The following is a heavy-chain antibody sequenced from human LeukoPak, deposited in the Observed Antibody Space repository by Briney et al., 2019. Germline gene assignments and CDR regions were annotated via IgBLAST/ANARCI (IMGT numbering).Heavy chain of an antibody. CDR2: ISYDGSNK. D-gene: IGHD5-24*01. CDR1: GFTFSSYA. J-gene: IGHJ4*02. CDR3: ARGRDGYNVFDY. V-gene: IGHV3-30-3*01. Sequence: GRSLRLSCAASGFTFSSYAMHWVRQAPGKGLEWVAVISYDGSNKYYADSVKGRFTISRDNSKNTLYLQMNSLRAEDTAVYYCARGRDGYNVFDYWGQGTLVTVSS.